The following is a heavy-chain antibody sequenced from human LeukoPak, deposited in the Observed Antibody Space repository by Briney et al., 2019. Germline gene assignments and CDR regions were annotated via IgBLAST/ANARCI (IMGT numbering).Heavy chain of an antibody. Sequence: GGSLRLSCAASGFSFSSYAMSWVRQAPGKGLEWVSAISGSGGSTYYADSVKGRFTISRDNSKNTLYLQMNSLRAEDTAVYYRAKDRDSSSWYGYFQHWGQGTLVTVSS. J-gene: IGHJ1*01. D-gene: IGHD6-13*01. CDR3: AKDRDSSSWYGYFQH. CDR2: ISGSGGST. CDR1: GFSFSSYA. V-gene: IGHV3-23*01.